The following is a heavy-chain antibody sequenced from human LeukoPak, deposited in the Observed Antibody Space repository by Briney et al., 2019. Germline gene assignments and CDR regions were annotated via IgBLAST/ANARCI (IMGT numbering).Heavy chain of an antibody. CDR3: ASEFGEFPITRDY. CDR1: GFTFSSYE. J-gene: IGHJ4*02. V-gene: IGHV3-48*03. CDR2: ISSSGSTI. Sequence: PGGSLRLSCAASGFTFSSYEMNWVRQAPGKGLEWVSYISSSGSTIYYADSVKGRFTISRDNAKNSLYLQMNSLRAEDTAVYYCASEFGEFPITRDYWGQGTLVTVSS. D-gene: IGHD3-10*01.